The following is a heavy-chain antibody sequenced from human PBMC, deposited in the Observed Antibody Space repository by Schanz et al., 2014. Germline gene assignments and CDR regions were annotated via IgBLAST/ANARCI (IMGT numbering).Heavy chain of an antibody. J-gene: IGHJ3*02. Sequence: EVQLLESGGGLVQPGGSLRLSCATSGFSFSSYAINWVRQAPGKGLEWVSGISGSGASTYYADSVKGRFTISRDNSNKTVDLQMNSLRAEDTALYYCAKGRFGELSAFDIWGPGTKVTVSS. CDR3: AKGRFGELSAFDI. CDR1: GFSFSSYA. V-gene: IGHV3-23*01. D-gene: IGHD3-10*01. CDR2: ISGSGAST.